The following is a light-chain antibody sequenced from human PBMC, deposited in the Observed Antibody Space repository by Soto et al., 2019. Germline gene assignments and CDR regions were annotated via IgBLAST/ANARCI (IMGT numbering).Light chain of an antibody. Sequence: EIVLTQSPGTLSLSPGERATLSCRASQGVFSNFSAWYQQKPGQAPRLLIYGASSRATGIPDRFSGSGSGTDFTLTISRLEPEDFEVYFCQQYGSSPITFGQGTRLEIK. V-gene: IGKV3-20*01. CDR3: QQYGSSPIT. J-gene: IGKJ5*01. CDR1: QGVFSNF. CDR2: GAS.